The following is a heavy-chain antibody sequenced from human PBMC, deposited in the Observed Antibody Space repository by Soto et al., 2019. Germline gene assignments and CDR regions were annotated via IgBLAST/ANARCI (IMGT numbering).Heavy chain of an antibody. CDR3: ARDSVAGGDHFDF. Sequence: QVQLQESGPGLVKPSETLSLTCTVSGGSISTYYWNWIRQPPGKGLEWIGYIYYSGSASYNPSLKSLVTISLDTSKNQFSLKLSSVNAADTAVYYCARDSVAGGDHFDFWGQGTLVTVSS. J-gene: IGHJ4*02. V-gene: IGHV4-59*01. CDR1: GGSISTYY. D-gene: IGHD6-19*01. CDR2: IYYSGSA.